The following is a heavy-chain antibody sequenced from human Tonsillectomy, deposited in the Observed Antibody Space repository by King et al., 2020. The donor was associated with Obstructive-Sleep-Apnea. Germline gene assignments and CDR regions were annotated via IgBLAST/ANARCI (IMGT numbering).Heavy chain of an antibody. Sequence: QLQESGPGLVKPSETLSLTCTVSGGSISSRSDFWVWIRQPPGKGLEWIGTISYSGSTYYNPSLKSRVTISIATSKNQFSLRLTSVTDADTAVYFCARGVLTHIVGATRSWFVERWGRGTLAT. CDR2: ISYSGST. J-gene: IGHJ2*01. V-gene: IGHV4-39*07. CDR1: GGSISSRSDF. CDR3: ARGVLTHIVGATRSWFVER. D-gene: IGHD1-26*01.